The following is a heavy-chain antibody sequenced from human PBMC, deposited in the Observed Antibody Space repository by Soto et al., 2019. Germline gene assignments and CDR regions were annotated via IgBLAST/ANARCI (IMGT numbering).Heavy chain of an antibody. V-gene: IGHV4-39*01. CDR3: VRSYIEPRLFMYPFDS. CDR2: IYYDGNT. CDR1: AGSITRRGFY. J-gene: IGHJ4*02. D-gene: IGHD5-12*01. Sequence: SQTLPLTGSVSAGSITRRGFYWGWLRQPPGKGLEGIANIYYDGNTYYNPSLKSRVTISLDTSKNPFSLRLNSLTAADTAVYYCVRSYIEPRLFMYPFDSWGQGTLVTVSS.